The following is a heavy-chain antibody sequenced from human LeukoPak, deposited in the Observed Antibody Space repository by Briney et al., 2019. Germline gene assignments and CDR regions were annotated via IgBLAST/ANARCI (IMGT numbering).Heavy chain of an antibody. V-gene: IGHV3-30*03. CDR3: AGLRGY. CDR1: GFTFSSYG. Sequence: PGRSLRLSCAASGFTFSSYGMHWVRQAPGKGLEWVAVISYDGSNKYYTDSVKGRFTISRDNSQNTLYLQMNSLRAEDTAMYYCAGLRGYWGQGTLVTVSS. D-gene: IGHD4-17*01. CDR2: ISYDGSNK. J-gene: IGHJ4*02.